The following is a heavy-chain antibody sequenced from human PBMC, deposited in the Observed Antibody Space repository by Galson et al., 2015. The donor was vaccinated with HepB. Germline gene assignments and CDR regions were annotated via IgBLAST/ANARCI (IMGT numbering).Heavy chain of an antibody. CDR1: GYTFTSYA. CDR3: ARSVDPDTRYNWFDP. V-gene: IGHV1-3*01. Sequence: SVKVSCKASGYTFTSYAMHWVRQAPGQRLEWMGWINAGNGNTKYSQKFQGRVTITRDTSASTAYMELSSLRSEDTAVYYCARSVDPDTRYNWFDPWGQGTLVTVSS. CDR2: INAGNGNT. D-gene: IGHD3-22*01. J-gene: IGHJ5*02.